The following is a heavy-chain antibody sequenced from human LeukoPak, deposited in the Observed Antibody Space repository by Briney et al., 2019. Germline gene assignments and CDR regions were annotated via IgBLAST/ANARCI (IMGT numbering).Heavy chain of an antibody. J-gene: IGHJ5*02. Sequence: SETLSLTCTVSGGSISSSTYYWSWIRQPPGKGLEWIGYIYYGVSTNYNPSLKSRVTISLDTSKKQISLKVRSVTAADTAIYYCARLLADNWFDPWGQGTLVTVSS. CDR3: ARLLADNWFDP. V-gene: IGHV4-61*05. CDR2: IYYGVST. D-gene: IGHD2-15*01. CDR1: GGSISSSTYY.